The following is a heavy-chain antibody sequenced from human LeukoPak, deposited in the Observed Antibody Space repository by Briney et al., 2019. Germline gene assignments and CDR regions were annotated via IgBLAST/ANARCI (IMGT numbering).Heavy chain of an antibody. D-gene: IGHD2-2*01. CDR1: GFTFSNYA. J-gene: IGHJ4*02. CDR3: AKDRSSTTSCSNY. Sequence: GGSLRLSCAASGFTFSNYAMSWVRQAPGKGLEWVSAISGGADSTYSADSVKGRFTVSRDNSKNTLYLQMNSLRAEDTAVYYCAKDRSSTTSCSNYWGQGTLVTVSS. V-gene: IGHV3-23*01. CDR2: ISGGADST.